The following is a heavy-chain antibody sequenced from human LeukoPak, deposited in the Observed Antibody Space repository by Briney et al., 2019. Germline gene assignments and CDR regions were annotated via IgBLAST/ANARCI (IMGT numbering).Heavy chain of an antibody. J-gene: IGHJ5*02. CDR1: GYRFTSYD. CDR2: INPNSGNT. CDR3: ARHDWFDP. Sequence: ASVKVSCKASGYRFTSYDLNWVRQATGQGLEWMGWINPNSGNTGYAQKFQGRVTITRNTPLSTVYMELTSLRSEDTAVYYCARHDWFDPWGQGTLVTVSS. V-gene: IGHV1-8*01. D-gene: IGHD3-3*01.